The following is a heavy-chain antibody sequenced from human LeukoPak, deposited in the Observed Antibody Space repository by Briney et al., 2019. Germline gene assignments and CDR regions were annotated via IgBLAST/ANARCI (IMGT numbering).Heavy chain of an antibody. Sequence: PGGSPRLSCAASGFTFSSYSMNWVRQAPGKGLEWVSSISSSSSYIYYADSVKGRFTISRDNAKNSLYLQMNSLRAEDTAVYYCASLPTYYDFWSGLEGDNYWGQGTLVTVSS. CDR2: ISSSSSYI. D-gene: IGHD3-3*01. CDR3: ASLPTYYDFWSGLEGDNY. J-gene: IGHJ4*02. V-gene: IGHV3-21*01. CDR1: GFTFSSYS.